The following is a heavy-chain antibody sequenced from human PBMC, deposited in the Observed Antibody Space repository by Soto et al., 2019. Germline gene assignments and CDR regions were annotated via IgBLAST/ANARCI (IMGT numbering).Heavy chain of an antibody. V-gene: IGHV3-23*01. CDR2: ISGSGGST. J-gene: IGHJ3*02. Sequence: EVQLLESGGGLVQPGGSLRLSCAASGFTFSSYAMSWVRQAPGKGLEWVSAISGSGGSTYYADSVKGRFTISRDNSKNTLYLQMNSLRAEDTAVYYCAKDSWRGDSSSWYYLGAFDIWSQGTMVTVSS. CDR3: AKDSWRGDSSSWYYLGAFDI. CDR1: GFTFSSYA. D-gene: IGHD6-13*01.